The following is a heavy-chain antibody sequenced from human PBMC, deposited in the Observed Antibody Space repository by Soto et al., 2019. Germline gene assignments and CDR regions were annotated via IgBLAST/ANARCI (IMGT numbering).Heavy chain of an antibody. CDR2: INHSGST. CDR3: ARGRTFWIFGVVSDH. V-gene: IGHV4-34*01. CDR1: GGSFSGYY. J-gene: IGHJ5*02. D-gene: IGHD3-3*01. Sequence: SETLSLTCAVYGGSFSGYYWSWIRQPPGKGLEWIGEINHSGSTNYNPSLKSRVTISVDTSKNQFSLKLSSVTAADTAVYYCARGRTFWIFGVVSDHWGQGTLVTVSS.